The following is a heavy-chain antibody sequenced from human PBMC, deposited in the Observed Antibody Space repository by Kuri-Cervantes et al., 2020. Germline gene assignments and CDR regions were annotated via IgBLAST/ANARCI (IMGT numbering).Heavy chain of an antibody. V-gene: IGHV5-51*01. CDR3: ARHSPLRGVPPADY. CDR1: GYSFTTYW. J-gene: IGHJ4*02. D-gene: IGHD3-10*01. CDR2: IYPGDPDT. Sequence: GGSLRLSCKGSGYSFTTYWIGWVRQMPGKGLEWMGIIYPGDPDTRYSPSFQGQVTISADKSISTAYLQWSSLKASDTAMYYCARHSPLRGVPPADYWGQGTLVTVSS.